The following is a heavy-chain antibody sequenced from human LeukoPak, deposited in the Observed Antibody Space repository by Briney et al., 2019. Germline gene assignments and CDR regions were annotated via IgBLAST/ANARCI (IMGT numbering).Heavy chain of an antibody. Sequence: SETVSLTCAVYGGSFSGYYWSWIRQPPGKGLEWIGEINHSGSTNYNPSLKSRVTISVDTSKNQFSLKLSSVTAADTAVYYCARGRAGSYSHFDYWGQGTLVTVSS. CDR3: ARGRAGSYSHFDY. CDR2: INHSGST. J-gene: IGHJ4*02. D-gene: IGHD3-10*01. V-gene: IGHV4-34*01. CDR1: GGSFSGYY.